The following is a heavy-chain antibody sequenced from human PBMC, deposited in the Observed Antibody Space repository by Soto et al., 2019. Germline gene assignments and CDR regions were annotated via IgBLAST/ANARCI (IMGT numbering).Heavy chain of an antibody. V-gene: IGHV1-69*01. CDR2: IIPIFATA. J-gene: IGHJ6*02. Sequence: QVQLVQFGAEVKKPGSSVKVSCKASGGTFSSYAISWVRQAPGQGLEWMGGIIPIFATANYAQKFQGRVMITVDESTSKAYMDLSSLRSEDTAVYYCARSVSFRYQLLKRGMDVWGQGTTVTVSS. CDR1: GGTFSSYA. D-gene: IGHD2-2*01. CDR3: ARSVSFRYQLLKRGMDV.